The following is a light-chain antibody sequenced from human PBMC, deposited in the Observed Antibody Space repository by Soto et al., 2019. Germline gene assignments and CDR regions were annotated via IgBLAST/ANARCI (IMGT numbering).Light chain of an antibody. V-gene: IGLV2-14*01. Sequence: QSALTQPRSVSGSPGQSVTISCTGTSGDVGGYNYVSWYQQHPGKAPKLMIYEVSNRPSGVSNRFSGSKSGNTASLTISGLQAEDEADYYCSSYTSSSTQVFGGGTKLTVL. CDR2: EVS. CDR3: SSYTSSSTQV. CDR1: SGDVGGYNY. J-gene: IGLJ2*01.